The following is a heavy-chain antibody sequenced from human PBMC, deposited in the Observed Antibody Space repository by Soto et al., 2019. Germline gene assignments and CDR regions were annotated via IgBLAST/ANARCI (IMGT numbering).Heavy chain of an antibody. D-gene: IGHD3-10*01. CDR1: GGTFSSYA. CDR2: IIPMYGPA. CDR3: ARVTSMVRGVIDNWFDP. J-gene: IGHJ5*02. V-gene: IGHV1-69*01. Sequence: QVPLVQSGAEVKKPGSSVTVSCKASGGTFSSYAIHWVRQAPGQGVEWMGGIIPMYGPAKYAQRFQGRVTITAVESTTTVYMELTSLTSQDTAVYYCARVTSMVRGVIDNWFDPWGHGTLVTVSS.